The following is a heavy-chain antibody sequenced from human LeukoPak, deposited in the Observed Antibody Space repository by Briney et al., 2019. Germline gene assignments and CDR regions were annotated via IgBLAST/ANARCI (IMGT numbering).Heavy chain of an antibody. V-gene: IGHV4-4*07. Sequence: SETLSLTCTASGGTISNYYRSWIRQPAGKGLEWIGCIYSSGSTNYSPSFKSRIPMSVETSKNQFSLKLSSVTAADTAMYYCARPRSSSGWDGDFDYWGQGTLVTVSS. CDR2: IYSSGST. D-gene: IGHD6-19*01. J-gene: IGHJ4*02. CDR1: GGTISNYY. CDR3: ARPRSSSGWDGDFDY.